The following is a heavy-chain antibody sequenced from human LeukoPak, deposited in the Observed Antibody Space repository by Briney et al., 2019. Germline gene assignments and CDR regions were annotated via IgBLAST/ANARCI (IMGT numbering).Heavy chain of an antibody. Sequence: SETLSLTCTVSGGSISSSSYYWGWIRQPPGKGLEWIGSIYLSGSTYYNPSLKSRVTISVDTSKNQFSLKLSSVTAADTAVYYCARDGSPNYYDSSHYFDYWGQGTLVTVSS. J-gene: IGHJ4*02. D-gene: IGHD3-22*01. CDR3: ARDGSPNYYDSSHYFDY. V-gene: IGHV4-39*07. CDR1: GGSISSSSYY. CDR2: IYLSGST.